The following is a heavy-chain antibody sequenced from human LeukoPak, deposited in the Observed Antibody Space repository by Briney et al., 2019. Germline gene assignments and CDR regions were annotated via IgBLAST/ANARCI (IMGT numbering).Heavy chain of an antibody. Sequence: ASVKVSCKASGYTFTSYYMHWVRQAPGQGLEWMGIINPSGGSTSYAQKFQGRVTMTRDTSTSTVYMELGSLRSEDTAVYYCARDPLGYCSGGSCHPTWYFDLWGRGTLVTVSS. CDR2: INPSGGST. D-gene: IGHD2-15*01. V-gene: IGHV1-46*01. J-gene: IGHJ2*01. CDR1: GYTFTSYY. CDR3: ARDPLGYCSGGSCHPTWYFDL.